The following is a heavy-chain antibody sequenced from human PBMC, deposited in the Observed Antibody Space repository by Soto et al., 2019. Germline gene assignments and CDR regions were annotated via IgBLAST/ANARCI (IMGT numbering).Heavy chain of an antibody. V-gene: IGHV3-30*18. Sequence: GGSLRLSCAASGFTFSSYGMHWVRQAPGKGLEWVAVISYDGSNKYYADSVKGRFTISRDNSKNTLYLQMNSLRAEDTAVYYCAKVLRGATVALDNAFDIWGQGTMVTVSS. CDR2: ISYDGSNK. J-gene: IGHJ3*02. D-gene: IGHD4-17*01. CDR1: GFTFSSYG. CDR3: AKVLRGATVALDNAFDI.